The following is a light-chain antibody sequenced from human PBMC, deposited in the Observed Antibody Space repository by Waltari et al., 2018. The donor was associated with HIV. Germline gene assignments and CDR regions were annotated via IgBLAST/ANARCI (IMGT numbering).Light chain of an antibody. CDR2: RVS. CDR1: QNLVHENGDQY. CDR3: MQARNYPRT. Sequence: DIVLTQTPLSAALVVGQSASISCKSSQNLVHENGDQYLSWFYQRPGEPPRLLIYRVSMRWPGVPQRFSGAGAGTYFTLIISSVEADDVGMYYCMQARNYPRTFGQGTKVEI. V-gene: IGKV2-24*01. J-gene: IGKJ1*01.